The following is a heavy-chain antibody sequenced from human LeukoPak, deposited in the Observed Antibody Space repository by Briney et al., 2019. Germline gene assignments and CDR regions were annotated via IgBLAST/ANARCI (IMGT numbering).Heavy chain of an antibody. CDR3: AFNDFWSGYYNY. CDR2: IIPILGIA. V-gene: IGHV1-69*04. D-gene: IGHD3-3*01. J-gene: IGHJ4*02. Sequence: ASVKVSCKASGGTFSSYAISWVRQAPGQGLEWMGRIIPILGIANYAQKFQGRVTITADKSTSTAYMELSSLRSEDTAVYYCAFNDFWSGYYNYWGQGTLVTVSS. CDR1: GGTFSSYA.